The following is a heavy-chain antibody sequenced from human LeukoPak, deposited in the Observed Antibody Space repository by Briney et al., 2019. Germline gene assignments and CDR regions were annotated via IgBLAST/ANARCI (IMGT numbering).Heavy chain of an antibody. CDR1: GFTVSTNY. CDR3: ARHPPDSGSAHYFDY. Sequence: GGSLRLSCAASGFTVSTNYMSWVRQAPGKGLEWVSVIYSGGSTYYADSVKGRFTISRDNSKNMLFLEMNSLRAEDTAVYYCARHPPDSGSAHYFDYWGQGTLVTVSS. D-gene: IGHD1-26*01. J-gene: IGHJ4*02. V-gene: IGHV3-66*04. CDR2: IYSGGST.